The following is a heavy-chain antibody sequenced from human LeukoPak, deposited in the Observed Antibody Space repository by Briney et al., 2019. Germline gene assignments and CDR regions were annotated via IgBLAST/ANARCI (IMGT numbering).Heavy chain of an antibody. D-gene: IGHD3-22*01. V-gene: IGHV4-59*08. CDR2: IYYSGST. J-gene: IGHJ3*02. CDR3: ARQGVLYYYDSSGYYQVGAFDI. Sequence: SETLSLTCTVSGGSISSYYWSWIRQPPGKGLEWIGCIYYSGSTNYNPSLKSRVTISVDTSKNQFSLKLSSVTAADTAVYYCARQGVLYYYDSSGYYQVGAFDIWGQGTMVTVSS. CDR1: GGSISSYY.